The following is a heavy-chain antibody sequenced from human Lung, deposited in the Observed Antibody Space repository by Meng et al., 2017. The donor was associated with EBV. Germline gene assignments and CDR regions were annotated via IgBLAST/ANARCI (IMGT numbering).Heavy chain of an antibody. CDR2: INEDGSMV. Sequence: EVQLLESGGGWVPPGGSLGLSCAASGFTFSSYAMSWVRQAPGKGLVWVSRINEDGSMVNYADSVKGRFTIFRDNAKNTVSLQMNSLRVEDTALYYCAKDCFGARDYWGQGTLVTVSS. CDR3: AKDCFGARDY. CDR1: GFTFSSYA. V-gene: IGHV3-23*01. J-gene: IGHJ4*02. D-gene: IGHD1-26*01.